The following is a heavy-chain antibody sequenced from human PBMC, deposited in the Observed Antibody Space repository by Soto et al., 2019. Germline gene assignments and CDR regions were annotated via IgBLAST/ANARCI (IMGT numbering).Heavy chain of an antibody. CDR3: ATLTTRYCSGGSCGG. J-gene: IGHJ4*02. CDR2: IDPSDSYT. CDR1: GYSFTSYW. V-gene: IGHV5-10-1*01. Sequence: LGESLKIACKGSGYSFTSYWISWVRQMPGKGLEWMGRIDPSDSYTNYSPSFQGHVTISADKSISTAYLQWSSLKASDTAMYYCATLTTRYCSGGSCGGWGQGTLVTVSS. D-gene: IGHD2-15*01.